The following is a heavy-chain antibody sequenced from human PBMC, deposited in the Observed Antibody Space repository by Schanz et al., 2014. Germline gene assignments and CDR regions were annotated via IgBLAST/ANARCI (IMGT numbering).Heavy chain of an antibody. D-gene: IGHD3-10*01. CDR3: ARPALWFGDNCFDP. CDR1: GFGFSNYG. CDR2: VPFDGSQK. V-gene: IGHV3-30*03. J-gene: IGHJ5*02. Sequence: VQLVESGGGLIQPGGSLRLSCAASGFGFSNYGMHWVRQAPGGGLEWVAFVPFDGSQKFYADSVKGRFTISRDNAKNTLYLQMNSLRAEDTAVYYCARPALWFGDNCFDPWGQGTLVTVSS.